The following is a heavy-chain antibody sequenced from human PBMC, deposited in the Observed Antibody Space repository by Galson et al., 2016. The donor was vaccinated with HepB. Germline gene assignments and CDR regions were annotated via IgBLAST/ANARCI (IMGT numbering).Heavy chain of an antibody. V-gene: IGHV3-30-3*01. CDR3: VRGGGMLLAWFGEWSGYGMDG. J-gene: IGHJ6*02. Sequence: SLRLSCAASGFIFNSHAMHWVRQTPGKGLEWLAGMTYDGNNKYYAGSVRGRFTISRDNSRKTVYLQMNSLRPEDTAVYYCVRGGGMLLAWFGEWSGYGMDGWGQGTTVIVSS. D-gene: IGHD3-10*01. CDR2: MTYDGNNK. CDR1: GFIFNSHA.